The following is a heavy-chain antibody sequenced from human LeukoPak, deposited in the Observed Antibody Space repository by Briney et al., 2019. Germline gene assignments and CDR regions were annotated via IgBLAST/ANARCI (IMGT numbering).Heavy chain of an antibody. Sequence: GRSLRLSCAASGFIFSSYGMHWVRQAPGKGLEWVGVISDDGRNKKYADSVKGRFTISRDNSKDTLYLQMNSLRDEDTAVYYCAKRPSDYGDYVTYFDYWGQGTLVTVSS. CDR1: GFIFSSYG. CDR3: AKRPSDYGDYVTYFDY. CDR2: ISDDGRNK. V-gene: IGHV3-30*18. D-gene: IGHD4-17*01. J-gene: IGHJ4*02.